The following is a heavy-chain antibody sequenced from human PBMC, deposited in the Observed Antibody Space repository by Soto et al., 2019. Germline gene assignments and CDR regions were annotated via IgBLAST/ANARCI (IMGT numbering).Heavy chain of an antibody. D-gene: IGHD3-10*01. CDR1: GGSFSGYY. CDR3: ARGRITVVRGVMVYYYMDV. Sequence: SETLSLTCAVYGGSFSGYYWSWIRQPPGKGLEWIGEINHSGSTNYNPSLKSRVTISVDTSKNQFSLKLSSVTAADTAVYYCARGRITVVRGVMVYYYMDVWGKGTTVTVSS. CDR2: INHSGST. J-gene: IGHJ6*03. V-gene: IGHV4-34*01.